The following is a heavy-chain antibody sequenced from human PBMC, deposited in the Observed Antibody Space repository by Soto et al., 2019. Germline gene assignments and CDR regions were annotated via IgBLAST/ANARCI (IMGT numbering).Heavy chain of an antibody. D-gene: IGHD4-17*01. CDR3: ARATYDYRGNGWFDP. CDR1: GGSISSYY. Sequence: SETLSLTCTVSGGSISSYYGSWIRQPPGKGLEWIGYIYYSGSTNYNPSLKSRVTISVDTSKNQFSLKLSSATAADTAVYYCARATYDYRGNGWFDPWGQGTLVTVSS. J-gene: IGHJ5*02. V-gene: IGHV4-59*01. CDR2: IYYSGST.